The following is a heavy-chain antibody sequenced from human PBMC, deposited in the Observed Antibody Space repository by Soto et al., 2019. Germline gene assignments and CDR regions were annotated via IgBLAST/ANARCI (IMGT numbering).Heavy chain of an antibody. CDR2: IKSDGSST. D-gene: IGHD2-2*01. CDR3: AKDLGYCSSISCYYYYGMDV. V-gene: IGHV3-74*01. CDR1: GFTFSSYW. J-gene: IGHJ6*02. Sequence: PGGSLRLSCAASGFTFSSYWMHWVRQAPGKGLVWVSRIKSDGSSTSYADSVKGRFTISRDNAKNTLYLQMNSLRAEDTAVYYCAKDLGYCSSISCYYYYGMDVWGQGTTVTVSS.